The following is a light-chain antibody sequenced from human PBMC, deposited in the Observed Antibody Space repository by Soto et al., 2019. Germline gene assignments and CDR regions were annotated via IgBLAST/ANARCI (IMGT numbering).Light chain of an antibody. J-gene: IGKJ3*01. Sequence: DIHMTQSPSTLSASVGDRVTITCRASQSVISWLAWYQQKPGKAPKLLISDASSLESGVPSRFSGSGSWTECSLTISRLQPDDFATYYCQQYNNYPFTFGPGTKVDIK. V-gene: IGKV1-5*01. CDR1: QSVISW. CDR2: DAS. CDR3: QQYNNYPFT.